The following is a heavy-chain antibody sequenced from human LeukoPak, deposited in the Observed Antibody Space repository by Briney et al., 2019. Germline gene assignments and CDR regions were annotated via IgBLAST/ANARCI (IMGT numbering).Heavy chain of an antibody. D-gene: IGHD1-7*01. CDR2: IYSGGST. V-gene: IGHV3-53*01. CDR1: GFTVSSNY. J-gene: IGHJ4*02. Sequence: GGSLRLSCAASGFTVSSNYMSWVRQAPGKGLEWVSVIYSGGSTYYADSVKGRFTISRDNSKNMLYLQMNSLRAEDTAVYYCAAYNWNYALDYWGQGTLVTVSS. CDR3: AAYNWNYALDY.